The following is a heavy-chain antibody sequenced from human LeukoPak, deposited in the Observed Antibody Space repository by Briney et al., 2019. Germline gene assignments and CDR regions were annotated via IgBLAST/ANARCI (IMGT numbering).Heavy chain of an antibody. J-gene: IGHJ4*02. CDR2: INHSGST. V-gene: IGHV4-34*01. CDR1: GGSFSGYY. Sequence: PSETLSLTCAVYGGSFSGYYWSWIRQPSGKGLEWIGEINHSGSTNYNPSLKSRVTISVDTSKNQISLKLSSVTAADTAVYYCARGMNTAMVAFDYWGQGTLVTVSS. D-gene: IGHD5-18*01. CDR3: ARGMNTAMVAFDY.